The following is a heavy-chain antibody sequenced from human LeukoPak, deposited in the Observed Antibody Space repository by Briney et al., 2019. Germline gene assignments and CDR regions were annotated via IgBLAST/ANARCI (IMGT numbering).Heavy chain of an antibody. CDR3: ARSSSGVYIQ. Sequence: GGSLRLSCVASGFTFSNYYMHWVRHVPGKGPVWVSRISGGGSSILYADSVKGRFTISRDNAKNSLYVQMNSLRADDSAVYYCARSSSGVYIQWGQGTLITVSS. D-gene: IGHD2-15*01. J-gene: IGHJ4*02. CDR1: GFTFSNYY. V-gene: IGHV3-74*01. CDR2: ISGGGSSI.